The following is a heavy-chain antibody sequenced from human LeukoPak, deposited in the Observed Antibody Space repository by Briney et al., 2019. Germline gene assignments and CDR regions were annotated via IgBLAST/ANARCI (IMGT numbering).Heavy chain of an antibody. CDR3: ARDPRPSYDSSDYYYPGDY. Sequence: ASAKVSCKASGYTFTSYYMHWVRQAPGQGLEWMAIINPSGGSTRYAQKFQGRVTMTRDTSTNTVYMELSSLRSEDTAVYYCARDPRPSYDSSDYYYPGDYWGQGTLVTVSS. V-gene: IGHV1-46*01. J-gene: IGHJ4*02. CDR1: GYTFTSYY. CDR2: INPSGGST. D-gene: IGHD3-22*01.